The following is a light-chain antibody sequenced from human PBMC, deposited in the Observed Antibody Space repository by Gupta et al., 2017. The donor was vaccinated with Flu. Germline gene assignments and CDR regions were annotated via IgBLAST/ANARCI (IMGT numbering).Light chain of an antibody. J-gene: IGLJ2*01. CDR1: SSNIGGTNT. CDR3: SAWDDSLSGPL. Sequence: VIISCSGSSSNIGGTNTVNWYQQLPGPAPKLLVYSKDQRASGVPDRFSGSKSGTSASLAISGLQAEDEADYYCSAWDDSLSGPLFGGGTKLSVL. V-gene: IGLV1-44*01. CDR2: SKD.